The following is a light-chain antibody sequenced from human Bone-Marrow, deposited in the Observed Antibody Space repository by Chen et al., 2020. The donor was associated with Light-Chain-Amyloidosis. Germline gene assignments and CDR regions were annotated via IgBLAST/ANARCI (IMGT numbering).Light chain of an antibody. CDR2: RDT. Sequence: YELTQPHSVSVSPGQTARITCSGDDLPTKYAYWYQQKPGQAPVLVIHRDTERPSGISERFSGSSSGTTATLTISGVQAEDEADYHCQSADSSGTYEVIFGGGTKLTVL. V-gene: IGLV3-25*03. CDR3: QSADSSGTYEVI. CDR1: DLPTKY. J-gene: IGLJ2*01.